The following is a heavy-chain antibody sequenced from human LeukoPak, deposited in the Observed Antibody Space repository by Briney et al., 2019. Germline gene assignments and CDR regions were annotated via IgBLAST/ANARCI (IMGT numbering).Heavy chain of an antibody. V-gene: IGHV1-8*01. CDR2: MNPNSGNT. J-gene: IGHJ4*02. CDR3: ARGLRQLTTVREYGY. CDR1: GYTFTSYD. D-gene: IGHD4-11*01. Sequence: ASVKVPCKASGYTFTSYDINWVRQATGQGLEWMGWMNPNSGNTGYAQKFQGRVTMTRNTSISTAYMELSSLRSEDTAVYYCARGLRQLTTVREYGYWGQGTLVTVSS.